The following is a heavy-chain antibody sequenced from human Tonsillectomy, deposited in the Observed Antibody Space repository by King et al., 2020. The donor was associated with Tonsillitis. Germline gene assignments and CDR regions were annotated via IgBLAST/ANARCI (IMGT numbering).Heavy chain of an antibody. D-gene: IGHD3-22*01. J-gene: IGHJ4*02. CDR1: GFTFGDYA. Sequence: VQLVESGGGLVQPGRSLRLSCTASGFTFGDYAMSWLRQAPGKGLEWVGFIRSKAYGGTTEYAASVKGRFTISRDDSKSIAYLQMNSLKTEDTAVYYCTRFHYYDSSGYYYAFDYWGQGTLVTVSS. CDR3: TRFHYYDSSGYYYAFDY. CDR2: IRSKAYGGTT. V-gene: IGHV3-49*03.